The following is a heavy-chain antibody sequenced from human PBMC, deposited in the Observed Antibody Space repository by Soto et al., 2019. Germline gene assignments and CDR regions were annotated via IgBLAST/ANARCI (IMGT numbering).Heavy chain of an antibody. CDR3: AKGYSYSVCDY. D-gene: IGHD5-18*01. Sequence: QVQLVESGGGVVQPGRSLRLSCAASGFTFSRYAMHWVRQAPGKGLEWVAVISYDGSNKYYADSVKGRFTISRDNSKNTRYLQMNSLRAEDTAVYYCAKGYSYSVCDYWGQGTLVTVSS. V-gene: IGHV3-30*18. CDR2: ISYDGSNK. J-gene: IGHJ4*02. CDR1: GFTFSRYA.